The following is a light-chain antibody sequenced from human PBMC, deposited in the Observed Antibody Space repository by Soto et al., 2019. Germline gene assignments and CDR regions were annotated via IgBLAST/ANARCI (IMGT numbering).Light chain of an antibody. CDR3: QHANNFPLT. J-gene: IGKJ4*01. Sequence: DIQMTQSPSSVSASVGDRVTITCRASQGISWLAWYQHKPGKHPKLLNYAASSRQSCVPSMFSGSGSGTDFTFTISSLQPEYVATYYCQHANNFPLTFGGGTNVENK. V-gene: IGKV1-12*01. CDR2: AAS. CDR1: QGISW.